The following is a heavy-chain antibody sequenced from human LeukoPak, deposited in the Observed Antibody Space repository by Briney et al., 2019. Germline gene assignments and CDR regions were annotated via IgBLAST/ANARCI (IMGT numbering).Heavy chain of an antibody. CDR2: ISAYNGNT. D-gene: IGHD3-10*01. V-gene: IGHV1-18*01. J-gene: IGHJ5*02. CDR1: GGTFSSYA. Sequence: ASVKVSCKASGGTFSSYAISWVRQAPGQGLEWMGWISAYNGNTNYAQKLQGRVTMTTDTSTSTAYMELRSLRSDDTAVYYCARQLWFGEKGFDPWGQGTLVTVSS. CDR3: ARQLWFGEKGFDP.